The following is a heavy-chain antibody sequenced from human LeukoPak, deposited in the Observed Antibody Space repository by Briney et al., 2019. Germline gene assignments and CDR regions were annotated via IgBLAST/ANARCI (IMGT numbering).Heavy chain of an antibody. V-gene: IGHV4-61*02. Sequence: PSETLSLTYTVSGGSISSGSYYWSWIRQPAGKGLEWIGRIYTSGSTNYNPSLKSRVTISVDTSKNQFSLKLSSVTAADTAVYYCAREEWLAFDYWGQGTLVTVSS. CDR2: IYTSGST. D-gene: IGHD6-19*01. CDR1: GGSISSGSYY. CDR3: AREEWLAFDY. J-gene: IGHJ4*02.